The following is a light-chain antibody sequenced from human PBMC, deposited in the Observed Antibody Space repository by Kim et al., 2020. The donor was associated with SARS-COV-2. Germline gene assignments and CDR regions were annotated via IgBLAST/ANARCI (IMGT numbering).Light chain of an antibody. V-gene: IGLV1-47*01. Sequence: QRVIISCSGSSSNIGTKYVYWYQQVPGAAPKLLIYRDNQRPSGVPDRFSASKSGTSASLAISGLRPDDEANYYCASWDDSPNSLVVFGGGTQLTVL. J-gene: IGLJ3*02. CDR1: SSNIGTKY. CDR3: ASWDDSPNSLVV. CDR2: RDN.